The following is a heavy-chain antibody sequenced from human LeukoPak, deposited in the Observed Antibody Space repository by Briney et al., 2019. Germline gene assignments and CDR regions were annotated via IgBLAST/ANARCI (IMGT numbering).Heavy chain of an antibody. J-gene: IGHJ4*02. Sequence: SETLSLTCAVYGGSFSGYYWSWIRQPPGKGLEWIAYIYYSGSTHYNPSLKSRFTTSVDTSKNQLSLKLSSVTAADTAVYYCARTRDGYNPFDYWGQGTLVTVSS. CDR3: ARTRDGYNPFDY. V-gene: IGHV4-59*01. D-gene: IGHD5-24*01. CDR2: IYYSGST. CDR1: GGSFSGYY.